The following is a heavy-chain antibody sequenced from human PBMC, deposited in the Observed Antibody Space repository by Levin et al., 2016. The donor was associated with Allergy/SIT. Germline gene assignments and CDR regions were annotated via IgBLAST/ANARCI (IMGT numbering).Heavy chain of an antibody. Sequence: VRQMPGKGLEWIGEIYHSGSTNYNPSLKSRVTISVDKSKNQFSLKLSSVTAADTAVYYCARGGWYSGSYATDYWGQGTLVTVSS. J-gene: IGHJ4*02. CDR2: IYHSGST. CDR3: ARGGWYSGSYATDY. V-gene: IGHV4-4*02. D-gene: IGHD1-26*01.